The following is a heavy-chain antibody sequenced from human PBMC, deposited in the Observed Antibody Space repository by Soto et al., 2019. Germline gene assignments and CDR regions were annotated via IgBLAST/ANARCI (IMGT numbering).Heavy chain of an antibody. CDR2: NYHSGTT. CDR1: GVTISTYY. D-gene: IGHD5-12*01. CDR3: VREAYIGYGHAIDH. Sequence: SETLSLTCAVSGVTISTYYWSWIRQPPGKGLEWIGYNYHSGTTNYNPSLKSRVTISVDTSKNQFSLRLTSVTAADTAIYYRVREAYIGYGHAIDHWGQGILVTVSS. V-gene: IGHV4-59*01. J-gene: IGHJ4*01.